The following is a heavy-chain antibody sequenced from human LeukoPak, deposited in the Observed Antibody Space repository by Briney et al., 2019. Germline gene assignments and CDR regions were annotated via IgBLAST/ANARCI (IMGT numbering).Heavy chain of an antibody. CDR2: MNPNSGNT. D-gene: IGHD6-19*01. CDR1: GYTFTTYD. J-gene: IGHJ5*02. CDR3: ARGRGSGHKENWFDP. Sequence: ASVKVSCKASGYTFTTYDINWVRQATGQGLEWMGWMNPNSGNTGYTQKFQGRVTMTRNTSISTAYMELSILRSEDTAVYYCARGRGSGHKENWFDPWGQGTLVTVSS. V-gene: IGHV1-8*01.